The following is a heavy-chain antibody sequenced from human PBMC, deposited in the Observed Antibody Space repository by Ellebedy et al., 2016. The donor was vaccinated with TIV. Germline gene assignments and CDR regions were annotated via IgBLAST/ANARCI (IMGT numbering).Heavy chain of an antibody. D-gene: IGHD3-22*01. CDR3: ARVEAVEYYYDSSGYYRAFDI. CDR1: GFTFSSYS. J-gene: IGHJ3*02. Sequence: GESLKISCAASGFTFSSYSMNWVRQAPGKGLEWVSSISSSSRYIYYADSGKGRFTISRDNAKNSLYLQMNSLRAEDTAVYYCARVEAVEYYYDSSGYYRAFDIWGQGTMVTVSS. V-gene: IGHV3-21*01. CDR2: ISSSSRYI.